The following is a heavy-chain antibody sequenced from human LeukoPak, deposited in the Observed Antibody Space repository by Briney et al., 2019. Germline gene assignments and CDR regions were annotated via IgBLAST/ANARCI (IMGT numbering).Heavy chain of an antibody. V-gene: IGHV3-53*04. CDR3: ASLVRGVMRRYYFDY. D-gene: IGHD3-10*01. CDR1: GFTVSSNY. CDR2: IYSGGST. J-gene: IGHJ4*02. Sequence: GSLRLSCAASGFTVSSNYMSWVRQAPGKGLEWVSVIYSGGSTYYADSVKGRFTISRHNSKNMLYLQMNSLRAEDTAVYYCASLVRGVMRRYYFDYWGQGTLVTVSS.